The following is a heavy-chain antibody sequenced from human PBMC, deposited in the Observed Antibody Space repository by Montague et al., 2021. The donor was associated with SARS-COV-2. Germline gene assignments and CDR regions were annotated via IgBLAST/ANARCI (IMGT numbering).Heavy chain of an antibody. Sequence: TLSLTCTVSGGSISSGGYYWSWIRQHPGKGLEWIGYIYYSGSTXYNPSLKSRVTISVDTSKNQFSLKLSSVTAADTAVYYCARARITMIVVANAFDIWGQGTMVTVSS. CDR3: ARARITMIVVANAFDI. CDR1: GGSISSGGYY. CDR2: IYYSGST. D-gene: IGHD3-22*01. J-gene: IGHJ3*02. V-gene: IGHV4-31*03.